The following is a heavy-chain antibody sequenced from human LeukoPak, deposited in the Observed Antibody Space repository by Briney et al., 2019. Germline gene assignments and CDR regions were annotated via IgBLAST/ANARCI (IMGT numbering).Heavy chain of an antibody. CDR1: GRSISSYY. J-gene: IGHJ1*01. Sequence: PSETLSLTCTVSGRSISSYYWSWIRQPPGKGLEWIGYIYYSGSTNYNPSLKSRVTISVDTSKNQFSLKLSSVTAADTAVYYCAGGYYDSKGLYFQHWGQGTLVTVSS. CDR2: IYYSGST. V-gene: IGHV4-59*08. D-gene: IGHD3-22*01. CDR3: AGGYYDSKGLYFQH.